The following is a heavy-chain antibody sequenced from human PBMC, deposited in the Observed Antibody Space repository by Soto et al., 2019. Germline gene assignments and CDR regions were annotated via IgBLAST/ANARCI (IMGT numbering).Heavy chain of an antibody. CDR3: ARPGYSFGWDDAFDI. J-gene: IGHJ3*02. V-gene: IGHV1-18*04. Sequence: QVQLVQSGAEMKTPGASVKVSCKASGYTFTSYGINWVRQAPGQGLEWMGWISAYNGNTNYAQKVQGRVTMTTDTSTSTAYMELRRLRSDDTAVYYCARPGYSFGWDDAFDIRGQGRMVTVS. D-gene: IGHD5-18*01. CDR1: GYTFTSYG. CDR2: ISAYNGNT.